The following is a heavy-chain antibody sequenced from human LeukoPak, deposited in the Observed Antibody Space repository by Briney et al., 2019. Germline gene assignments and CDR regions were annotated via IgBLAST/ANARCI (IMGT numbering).Heavy chain of an antibody. J-gene: IGHJ4*02. V-gene: IGHV4-34*01. Sequence: SETLSLTCAVYGGSFSGYYWSWIRHPPGKGLEWIGEINHSGSTNYNPSLKSRVTISVDTSKNQFSLKLSSVTAADTAVYYCARGSWISIDYWGQGTLVTVSS. D-gene: IGHD5-12*01. CDR3: ARGSWISIDY. CDR2: INHSGST. CDR1: GGSFSGYY.